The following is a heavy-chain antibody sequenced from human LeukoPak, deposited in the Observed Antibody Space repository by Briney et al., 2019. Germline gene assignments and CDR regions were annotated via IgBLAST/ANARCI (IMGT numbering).Heavy chain of an antibody. V-gene: IGHV3-21*01. CDR1: GFTFRSYS. Sequence: RPGGSLRLSCAASGFTFRSYSMNSVRQTPGKGLERVSSISSSISYLYYANSVKGRFTISRDNAKNSLYLQMNSLRAEDTAVYYCACGSYFLFANLWGQGTLVTVSS. D-gene: IGHD1-26*01. CDR3: ACGSYFLFANL. CDR2: ISSSISYL. J-gene: IGHJ4*02.